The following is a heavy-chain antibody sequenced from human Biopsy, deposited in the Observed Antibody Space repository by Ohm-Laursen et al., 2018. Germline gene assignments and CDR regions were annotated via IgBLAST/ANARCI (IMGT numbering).Heavy chain of an antibody. CDR2: INSMFGTT. D-gene: IGHD1-1*01. CDR3: AKRGVERRRPLAY. Sequence: GASVKVSCKASGGTFSSFGISWVRQAPGQGLEWMGEINSMFGTTNYAQTFQGRVTITADESTSTAYMEVSSLRSEDTAVYYCAKRGVERRRPLAYWGQGTLVTVSS. J-gene: IGHJ4*02. CDR1: GGTFSSFG. V-gene: IGHV1-69*13.